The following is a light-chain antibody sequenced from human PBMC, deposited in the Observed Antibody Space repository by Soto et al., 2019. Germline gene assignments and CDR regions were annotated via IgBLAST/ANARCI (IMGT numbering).Light chain of an antibody. CDR2: EVN. Sequence: QCALTKPPYASGSPGQSVAISCNGTSSDVGGYNYVSWYQQHPGKAPKLMIYEVNKRPSGVPDRFSGSKSGNTASLTVSGLQAEDEADYYCSSYAGSSNVFGTGTKVTVL. J-gene: IGLJ1*01. CDR1: SSDVGGYNY. CDR3: SSYAGSSNV. V-gene: IGLV2-8*01.